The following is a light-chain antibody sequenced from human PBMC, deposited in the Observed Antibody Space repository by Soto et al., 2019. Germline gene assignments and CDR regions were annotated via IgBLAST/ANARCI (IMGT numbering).Light chain of an antibody. J-gene: IGKJ5*01. CDR1: QSVSSN. Sequence: EIVMTATRATLSAPRVEISRLGCRASQSVSSNLAWDQQKPGQAPRLLIYGASTRATGNPARFSGSGSGTDFTLTISGLDPEESAMYYCPQYDHSPMTLGQATRLEI. CDR2: GAS. CDR3: PQYDHSPMT. V-gene: IGKV3-15*01.